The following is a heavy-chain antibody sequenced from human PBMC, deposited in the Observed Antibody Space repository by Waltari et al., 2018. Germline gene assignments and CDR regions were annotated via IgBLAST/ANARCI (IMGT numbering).Heavy chain of an antibody. V-gene: IGHV4-59*01. D-gene: IGHD5-12*01. CDR3: ARASGSDLYYYYYYMDV. Sequence: QVQLQESGPGLVKPSETLSLTCTVSGGSISSYYWSWIRQPPGKGLEWIGYIYYSGSTNYNPSLKSRVTISVDTSKNQFSLKLSSVTAADTAVYYCARASGSDLYYYYYYMDVWGKGTTVTVSS. CDR1: GGSISSYY. J-gene: IGHJ6*03. CDR2: IYYSGST.